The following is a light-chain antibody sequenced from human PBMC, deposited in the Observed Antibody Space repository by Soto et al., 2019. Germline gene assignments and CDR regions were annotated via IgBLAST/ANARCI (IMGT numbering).Light chain of an antibody. CDR1: KIGSKI. J-gene: IGLJ1*01. CDR2: DAT. CDR3: QVWASTAEFFV. V-gene: IGLV3-21*02. Sequence: SYELTQPPSLSVAPLQTAKITCGVDKIGSKIVHWYKQRPGQAPVAVVFDATDRPSGIPDRISASRPGDTATLTISRVDAGDEADYYCQVWASTAEFFVFGSGTKVTVL.